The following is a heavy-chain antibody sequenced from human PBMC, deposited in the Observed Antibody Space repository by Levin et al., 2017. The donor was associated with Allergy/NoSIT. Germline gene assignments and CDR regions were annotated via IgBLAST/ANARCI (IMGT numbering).Heavy chain of an antibody. Sequence: GGSLRLSCKGSGYSFTSYWIGWVRQMPGKGLEWMGIIYPGDSDTRYSPSFQGQVTISADKSISTAYLQWSSLKASDTAMYYCARQLRTIFGVVDAFDIWGQGTMVTVSS. CDR1: GYSFTSYW. D-gene: IGHD3-3*01. CDR2: IYPGDSDT. V-gene: IGHV5-51*01. J-gene: IGHJ3*02. CDR3: ARQLRTIFGVVDAFDI.